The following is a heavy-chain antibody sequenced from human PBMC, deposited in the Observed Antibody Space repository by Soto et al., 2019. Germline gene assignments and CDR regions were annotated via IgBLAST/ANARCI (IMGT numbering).Heavy chain of an antibody. CDR2: IYYSGST. CDR1: GGSISSGDYY. Sequence: LSLTCTVSGGSISSGDYYWSWIRQPPGKGLEWIGYIYYSGSTYYNPSLKSRVTISVDTSKNQFSLKLSSVTAADTAVYYCARDGYYDSSGYRFDYWGQGTLVTVSS. CDR3: ARDGYYDSSGYRFDY. V-gene: IGHV4-30-4*01. D-gene: IGHD3-22*01. J-gene: IGHJ4*02.